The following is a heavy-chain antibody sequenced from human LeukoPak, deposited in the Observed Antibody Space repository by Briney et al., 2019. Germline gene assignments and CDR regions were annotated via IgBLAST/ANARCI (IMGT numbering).Heavy chain of an antibody. CDR1: SGSISGSTYY. V-gene: IGHV4-39*01. CDR3: ARHSSDFWSGYYTNYYGVDV. J-gene: IGHJ6*02. D-gene: IGHD3-3*01. CDR2: MYYGGST. Sequence: PSETLSLTCTVSSGSISGSTYYWAWIRQPPGKGLEWIGSMYYGGSTYYNPSLKSRVTISVDTSKNQFSLKLSSVTAADTAVYYCARHSSDFWSGYYTNYYGVDVWGRGTTVTVSS.